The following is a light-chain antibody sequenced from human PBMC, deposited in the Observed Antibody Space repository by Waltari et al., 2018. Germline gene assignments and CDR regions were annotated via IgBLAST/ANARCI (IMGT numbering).Light chain of an antibody. V-gene: IGLV2-14*01. CDR1: STDVGTYNY. Sequence: QSALTQPASVSGSPGQSITISCTGTSTDVGTYNYFPWYQHHPGKAPKLVIYGVTNRPSGVSNRFSGSKSGNTASLTISGLQAEDEADYHCTSCTTSATWVFGGGTKLTVL. J-gene: IGLJ3*02. CDR2: GVT. CDR3: TSCTTSATWV.